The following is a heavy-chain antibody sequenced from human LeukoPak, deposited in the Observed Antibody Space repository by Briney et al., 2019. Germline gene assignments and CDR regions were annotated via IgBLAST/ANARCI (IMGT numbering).Heavy chain of an antibody. CDR2: ISSSSSYI. CDR1: GFTFSSYS. J-gene: IGHJ6*02. D-gene: IGHD3-3*01. CDR3: AKDGITIFGVANYYYYGMDV. Sequence: GGSLRLSCAASGFTFSSYSMTWVRQAPGKGLEWVSSISSSSSYIYYADSVKGRFTISRDNAKNTLYLQMNSLRAEDTAVYYCAKDGITIFGVANYYYYGMDVWGQGTTVTVSS. V-gene: IGHV3-21*04.